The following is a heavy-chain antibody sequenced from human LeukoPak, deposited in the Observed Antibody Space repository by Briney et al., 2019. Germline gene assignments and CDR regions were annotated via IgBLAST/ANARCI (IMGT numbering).Heavy chain of an antibody. CDR3: AQGFTAIIY. CDR1: GFSFSSYG. CDR2: VSYDGSNI. Sequence: GGSLRLSCAASGFSFSSYGMQWVRQAPGKGLQWVAVVSYDGSNIDYADSVKGRFTISRDNSKNTLYLQMNSLRAEDTAVYYCAQGFTAIIYWGQGTLVTVSS. J-gene: IGHJ4*02. V-gene: IGHV3-30*03. D-gene: IGHD2-21*02.